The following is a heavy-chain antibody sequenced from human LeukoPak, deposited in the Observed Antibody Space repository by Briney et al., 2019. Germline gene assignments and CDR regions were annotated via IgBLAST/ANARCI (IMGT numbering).Heavy chain of an antibody. D-gene: IGHD6-13*01. J-gene: IGHJ4*02. Sequence: SETLSLTCTVSGDSISRYYWSWIRQPPGKGLEWIGYISYSGNTNYNPSLKSRVTISVDTSKNQFSLKLTSVTAADTAVYYCARATSSWSHHYYWGQGTLVTVSS. CDR2: ISYSGNT. CDR1: GDSISRYY. V-gene: IGHV4-59*08. CDR3: ARATSSWSHHYY.